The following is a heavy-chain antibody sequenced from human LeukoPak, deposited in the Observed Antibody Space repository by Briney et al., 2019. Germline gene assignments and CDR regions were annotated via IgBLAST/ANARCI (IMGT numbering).Heavy chain of an antibody. Sequence: GGSLRLSCAASGFIFDDYGMSWVRQAPGKGLEWVSCINWSGGSTGYADSVKGRLTISRDNAKNSLCLQMNSLRAEDTAVYYCARDFLEDTQWGQGTLVTVSS. J-gene: IGHJ4*02. D-gene: IGHD2-15*01. CDR3: ARDFLEDTQ. CDR2: INWSGGST. CDR1: GFIFDDYG. V-gene: IGHV3-20*04.